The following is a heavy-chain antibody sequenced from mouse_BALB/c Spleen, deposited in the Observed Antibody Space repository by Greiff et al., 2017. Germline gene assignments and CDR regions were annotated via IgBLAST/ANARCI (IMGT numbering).Heavy chain of an antibody. Sequence: EVQVVESGGGLVQPGGSLRLSCATSGFTFTDYYMSWVRQPPGKALEWLGFIRNKANGYTTEYSASVKGRFTISRDNSQSILYLQMNTLRAEDSATYYCARDGGFDYWGQGTTLTVSS. V-gene: IGHV7-3*02. CDR1: GFTFTDYY. J-gene: IGHJ2*01. CDR2: IRNKANGYTT. CDR3: ARDGGFDY.